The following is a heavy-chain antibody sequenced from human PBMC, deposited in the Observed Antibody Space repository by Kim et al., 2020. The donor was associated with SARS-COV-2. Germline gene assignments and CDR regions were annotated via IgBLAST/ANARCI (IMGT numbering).Heavy chain of an antibody. V-gene: IGHV3-9*01. CDR1: GFTFDDYA. CDR3: AKDYAVAPRGSSSSWYLTPFYYYYYGMDV. Sequence: GGSLRLSCAASGFTFDDYAMHWVRQAPGKGLEWVSGISWNSGSIGYADSVKGRFTISRDNAKNSLYLQMNSLRAEDTALYYCAKDYAVAPRGSSSSWYLTPFYYYYYGMDVWGQGTTVTVSS. CDR2: ISWNSGSI. J-gene: IGHJ6*02. D-gene: IGHD6-13*01.